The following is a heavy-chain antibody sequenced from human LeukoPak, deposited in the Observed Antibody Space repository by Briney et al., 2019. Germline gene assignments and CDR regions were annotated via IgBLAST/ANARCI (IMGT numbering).Heavy chain of an antibody. CDR1: GFTFGSYS. J-gene: IGHJ2*01. CDR2: IGGDGLTT. D-gene: IGHD1-26*01. CDR3: AREGGGSGLWYYDL. V-gene: IGHV3-64*02. Sequence: PGGSLRLSCAASGFTFGSYSMHWVRQAPGKGPEFVSVIGGDGLTTFYADSVKDRFTISRDNSKSTLYLEMGSLRAGDMAVYYCAREGGGSGLWYYDLWGRGTLVTVSS.